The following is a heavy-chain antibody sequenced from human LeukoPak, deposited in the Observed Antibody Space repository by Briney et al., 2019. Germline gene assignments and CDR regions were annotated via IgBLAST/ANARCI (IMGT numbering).Heavy chain of an antibody. D-gene: IGHD4-17*01. Sequence: ASVKVSCKASGYTFTSYAVNWVRQAPGQGLEWMGWINTNTGNPTYAQGFTGRFVFSLDTSVSTAYLQISSLKAEDTAVYYCARGRRGGDYSRDWFDPWGQGTLVTVSS. CDR3: ARGRRGGDYSRDWFDP. CDR1: GYTFTSYA. V-gene: IGHV7-4-1*02. CDR2: INTNTGNP. J-gene: IGHJ5*02.